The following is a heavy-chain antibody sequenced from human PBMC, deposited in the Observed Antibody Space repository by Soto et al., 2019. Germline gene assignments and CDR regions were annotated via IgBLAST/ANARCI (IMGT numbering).Heavy chain of an antibody. Sequence: QITLKESGPSLVRPTETLTLTCTFSGFSLITGVGVGWVRQPPGKALEWLAVIFWDKNDYYRPSLQTRVTISQAPSEDQVVLTLTNTDPEDTATYFCTQIYGSGSWGWYFHSWGQGTLVTVSS. J-gene: IGHJ4*02. V-gene: IGHV2-5*02. CDR3: TQIYGSGSWGWYFHS. D-gene: IGHD1-26*01. CDR1: GFSLITGVG. CDR2: IFWDKND.